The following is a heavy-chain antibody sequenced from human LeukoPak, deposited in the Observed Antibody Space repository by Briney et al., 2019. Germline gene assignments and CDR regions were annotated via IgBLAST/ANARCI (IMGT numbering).Heavy chain of an antibody. V-gene: IGHV4-34*01. CDR1: GGSFSGDF. D-gene: IGHD6-19*01. CDR2: INHGGST. J-gene: IGHJ4*02. Sequence: SETLSLTCAVYGGSFSGDFWSWIRQSPGKGLEWIGEINHGGSTTYNPSLKSRVTISVDTSKNQFSLKLSSVTAADTAVYYCARGGGGLAGWYTYWGQGTLVTVSS. CDR3: ARGGGGLAGWYTY.